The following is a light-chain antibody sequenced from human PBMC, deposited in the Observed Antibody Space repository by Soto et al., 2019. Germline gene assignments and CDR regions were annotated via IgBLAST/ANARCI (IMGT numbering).Light chain of an antibody. J-gene: IGKJ5*01. Sequence: EIVLTQSPVTLSLSPGEGATLSCRASQNINRYLAWYQQKPGQSPRLLIYDASNRATGTPARFSGSWSGTDFTLAISSLEPEEFAVYYCQQRDNWPLTFGQGTRLEIK. CDR3: QQRDNWPLT. CDR2: DAS. CDR1: QNINRY. V-gene: IGKV3-11*01.